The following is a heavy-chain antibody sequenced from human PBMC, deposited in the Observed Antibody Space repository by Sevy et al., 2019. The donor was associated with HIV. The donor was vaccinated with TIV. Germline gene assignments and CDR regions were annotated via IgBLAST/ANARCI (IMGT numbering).Heavy chain of an antibody. CDR3: ARERGPGRDDYGDYVLHQVPDV. CDR2: VNSISSAI. CDR1: GFTFSSYN. Sequence: GGSLRLSCTTSGFTFSSYNMNWVRQAPGKGLEWVSYVNSISSAIYYAGSVKGRFTISRDNAKNSLYLQMNYLRAEDTAVYYYARERGPGRDDYGDYVLHQVPDVWGRGTTVTVSS. D-gene: IGHD4-17*01. V-gene: IGHV3-48*01. J-gene: IGHJ6*02.